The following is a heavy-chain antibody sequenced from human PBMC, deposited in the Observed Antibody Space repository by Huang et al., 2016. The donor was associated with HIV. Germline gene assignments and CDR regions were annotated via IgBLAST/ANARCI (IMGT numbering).Heavy chain of an antibody. V-gene: IGHV1-69*13. J-gene: IGHJ4*02. Sequence: QVQLLQSGAEVKKPGSSVKVSCKASGGPFRSYSIAWVRQAPGQGLEWMASLMPFFDSPNYAQKLQGRGRVTEDEATSTVYMELRDLRPDDTAVYFCARGSLEYSVSSSLDYWGQGTHVTVSS. D-gene: IGHD4-4*01. CDR2: LMPFFDSP. CDR3: ARGSLEYSVSSSLDY. CDR1: GGPFRSYS.